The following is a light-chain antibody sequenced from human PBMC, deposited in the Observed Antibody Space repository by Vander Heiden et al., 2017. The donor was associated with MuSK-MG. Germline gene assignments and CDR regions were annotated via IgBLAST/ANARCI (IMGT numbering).Light chain of an antibody. J-gene: IGKJ2*01. CDR2: SAS. V-gene: IGKV1-39*01. Sequence: DIQMTQSPSSLSASVGDRVTITCRASQSISSNLNWYQQKPGKAPKLLIYSASSLQNEVPSRFSGNGSGTDFTLTISSLKPEDFATYYCRQNDSPGRTFGQGTKLEIK. CDR3: RQNDSPGRT. CDR1: QSISSN.